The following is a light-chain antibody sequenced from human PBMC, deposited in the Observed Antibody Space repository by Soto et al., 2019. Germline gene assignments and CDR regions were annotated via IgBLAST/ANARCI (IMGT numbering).Light chain of an antibody. CDR3: QQSDRWPWT. V-gene: IGKV3-15*01. Sequence: VMTQSPATLSVSVGETATLSCRASQSVYGDLAWYQQRPGQAPGLLIYRASLRAAGVSARFSGSGSGTDLTLTISDLRSEDGELYDGQQSDRWPWTFGQGTKVDIK. CDR2: RAS. J-gene: IGKJ1*01. CDR1: QSVYGD.